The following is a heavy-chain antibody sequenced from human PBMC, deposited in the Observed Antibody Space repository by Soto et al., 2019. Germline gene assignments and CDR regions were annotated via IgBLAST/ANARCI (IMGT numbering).Heavy chain of an antibody. CDR2: ISGSGGNT. Sequence: EVQLLESGGGLVQPGGSLRLSCAASGFTFSRYAMSWVRQARGKGLEWASAISGSGGNTHYADSVKGRFTISRDNSKNTLYLQMNSLRAEDTAVYYCPKGYNWNADSRFDYWGQGTLVTVSS. J-gene: IGHJ4*02. D-gene: IGHD1-20*01. CDR3: PKGYNWNADSRFDY. V-gene: IGHV3-23*01. CDR1: GFTFSRYA.